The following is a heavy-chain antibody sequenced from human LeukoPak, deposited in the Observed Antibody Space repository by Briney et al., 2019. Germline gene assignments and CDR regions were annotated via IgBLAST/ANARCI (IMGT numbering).Heavy chain of an antibody. V-gene: IGHV5-51*04. CDR1: GYSFTSYW. J-gene: IGHJ3*02. CDR2: IYPGDSDT. D-gene: IGHD3-3*01. CDR3: ASPNTIFGAFDI. Sequence: GESLKISCKGSGYSFTSYWIGWVRQLPGKGLEGMGIIYPGDSDTRYSPSFQGQVTFSADKPISTAYLQWSSLKASDTAMYYCASPNTIFGAFDIWGQGTMVTVSS.